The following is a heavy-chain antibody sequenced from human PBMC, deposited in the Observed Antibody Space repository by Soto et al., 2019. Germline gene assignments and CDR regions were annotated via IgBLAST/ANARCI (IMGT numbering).Heavy chain of an antibody. CDR3: AKGPRAPPPHDYGMDV. V-gene: IGHV3-23*01. CDR1: GFTFSSYV. Sequence: EVQLLESGGGLVQPGGSLRVSCVASGFTFSSYVMNWVRQAPGKGLYWVSGISGSGGSTYYADSVKGRFTISRDNSKNTRYLQMNSRRVEDTAVYYCAKGPRAPPPHDYGMDVWGQGTTVTVSS. CDR2: ISGSGGST. J-gene: IGHJ6*02.